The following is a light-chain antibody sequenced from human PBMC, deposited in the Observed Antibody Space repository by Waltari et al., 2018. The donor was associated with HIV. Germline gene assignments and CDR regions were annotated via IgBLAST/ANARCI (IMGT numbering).Light chain of an antibody. Sequence: SYELTQPPSVSASPGQTARITCFGDALPKQYAYWYQQKPGKAPGLVIYKDNERPSGIPERFSGSSSGTTVTLTISGVQAEDEADYYCHSSDSSGTYVFGPGTQVTVL. CDR3: HSSDSSGTYV. CDR2: KDN. CDR1: ALPKQY. V-gene: IGLV3-25*03. J-gene: IGLJ1*01.